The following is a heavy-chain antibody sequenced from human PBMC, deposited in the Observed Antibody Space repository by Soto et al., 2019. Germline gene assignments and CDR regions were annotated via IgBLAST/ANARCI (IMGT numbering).Heavy chain of an antibody. V-gene: IGHV3-9*01. CDR1: GFIFDDYA. Sequence: SLRLSCAASGFIFDDYAMHWVRQAPGKGLEWVSGISYNSVIIGYADSVKGRVTVSRDNAKNSLYLEMNSLRVEDTALYYCAKDTRGYTSYGMDVWGQGTTVTVSS. J-gene: IGHJ6*02. CDR3: AKDTRGYTSYGMDV. D-gene: IGHD5-18*01. CDR2: ISYNSVII.